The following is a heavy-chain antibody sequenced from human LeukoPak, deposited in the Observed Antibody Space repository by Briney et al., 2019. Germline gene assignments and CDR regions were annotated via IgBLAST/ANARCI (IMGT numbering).Heavy chain of an antibody. CDR1: GFTFSSYA. J-gene: IGHJ4*02. D-gene: IGHD6-13*01. Sequence: TGGSLRLSCTASGFTFSSYAMSWVRQAPGQGLEWVSSISASGGSTYYADSVKGRFTISRDNSKNTLYLQMNSLRAEDTAVYYCAGGARRQQPFDYWGQGTLVTVSS. CDR3: AGGARRQQPFDY. CDR2: ISASGGST. V-gene: IGHV3-23*01.